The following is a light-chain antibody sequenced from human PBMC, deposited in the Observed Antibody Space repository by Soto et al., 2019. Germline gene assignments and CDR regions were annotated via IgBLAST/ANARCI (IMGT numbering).Light chain of an antibody. CDR1: QSVSIY. CDR3: QQYNNYPYT. CDR2: EAS. Sequence: DIQMTQSPSTLSASVGDRVTITCRASQSVSIYVAWYQQKPGKAPKFLMYEASTLHSGVPSRFSGSASGTEFTLTISSLQLDDFATYYCQQYNNYPYTFGQGTKLEI. J-gene: IGKJ2*01. V-gene: IGKV1-5*03.